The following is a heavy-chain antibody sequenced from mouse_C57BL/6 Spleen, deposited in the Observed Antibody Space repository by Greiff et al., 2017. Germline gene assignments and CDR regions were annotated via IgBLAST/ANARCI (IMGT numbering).Heavy chain of an antibody. Sequence: DVQLQESGGGLVQPKGSLKLSCAASGFSFNTYAMNWVRQAPGKGLEWVARIRSKSNNYATYYADSVKDRFTISRDDSESMLYLQMNNLKTEDTAMYYCVNWDGTYWGQGTLVTVSA. CDR3: VNWDGTY. CDR2: IRSKSNNYAT. V-gene: IGHV10-1*01. CDR1: GFSFNTYA. J-gene: IGHJ3*01. D-gene: IGHD4-1*01.